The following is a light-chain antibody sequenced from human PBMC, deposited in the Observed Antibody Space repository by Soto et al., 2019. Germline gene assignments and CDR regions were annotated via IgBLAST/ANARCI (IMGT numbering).Light chain of an antibody. CDR3: CSYAGSYSYD. J-gene: IGLJ1*01. CDR2: DVN. V-gene: IGLV2-11*01. Sequence: QSVLTQPRSVSGSPGQSVTISCTGTSSDVGGFNSVSWYQQHPGKAPKLMIYDVNKRPSGVPDRFSGSKSGSTASLTISGLQAEDEADYYCCSYAGSYSYDFATATKLTV. CDR1: SSDVGGFNS.